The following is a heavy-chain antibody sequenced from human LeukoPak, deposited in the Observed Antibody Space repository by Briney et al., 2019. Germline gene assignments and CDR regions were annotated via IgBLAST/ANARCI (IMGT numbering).Heavy chain of an antibody. CDR2: IYHSGST. V-gene: IGHV4-30-2*01. CDR3: ARSTYGGLPKGYYYYYYMDV. CDR1: GGSISSGGYY. D-gene: IGHD4-23*01. Sequence: PSQTLSLTCTVSGGSISSGGYYWSWIRQPPGKGLEWIGYIYHSGSTYYNPSLKSRVTISVDRSKNQFSLKLSSVTAADTAVYYCARSTYGGLPKGYYYYYYMDVWGKGTTVTVSS. J-gene: IGHJ6*03.